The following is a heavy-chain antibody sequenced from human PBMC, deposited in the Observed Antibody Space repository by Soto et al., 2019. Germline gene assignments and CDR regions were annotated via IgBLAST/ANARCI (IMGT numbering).Heavy chain of an antibody. CDR1: GYTFTSYG. Sequence: ASVKVSCTASGYTFTSYGISWVRQAPGQGLEWMGWISAYNGNTNYAQKLQGRVTMTTDTSTSTAYMELRSLRSDDTAVYYCARDQGYSGYHDAFDIWGQGTMVTVSS. D-gene: IGHD5-12*01. V-gene: IGHV1-18*01. J-gene: IGHJ3*02. CDR3: ARDQGYSGYHDAFDI. CDR2: ISAYNGNT.